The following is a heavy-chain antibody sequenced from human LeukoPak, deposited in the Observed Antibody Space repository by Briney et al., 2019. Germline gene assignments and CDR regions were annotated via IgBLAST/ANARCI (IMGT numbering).Heavy chain of an antibody. Sequence: ASVKVSCKASGYTFTGYYMHWVRQAPGQGLEWMGWINPNSGGTNYAQKFQGRVTMTRDTSISTAYMELSRLRSDDTAAYYCARDDRPNTELDYWGQGTLVTVSS. CDR2: INPNSGGT. CDR1: GYTFTGYY. J-gene: IGHJ4*02. V-gene: IGHV1-2*02. CDR3: ARDDRPNTELDY.